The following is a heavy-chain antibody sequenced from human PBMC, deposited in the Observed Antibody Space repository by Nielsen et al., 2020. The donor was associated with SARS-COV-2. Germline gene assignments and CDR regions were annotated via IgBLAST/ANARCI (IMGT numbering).Heavy chain of an antibody. D-gene: IGHD3-10*01. V-gene: IGHV4-38-2*02. CDR1: GSSISSVYY. CDR3: ARDPWGVTLARGLIINSYYDY. Sequence: SETLSLTCTVSGSSISSVYYWGWIRQPPGKGLGWIGPINHYGSTYYNPSLKSRVTISVDTSKNQFSLKLSSVTAADTAVYYCARDPWGVTLARGLIINSYYDYWGQGNLVTVSS. CDR2: INHYGST. J-gene: IGHJ4*02.